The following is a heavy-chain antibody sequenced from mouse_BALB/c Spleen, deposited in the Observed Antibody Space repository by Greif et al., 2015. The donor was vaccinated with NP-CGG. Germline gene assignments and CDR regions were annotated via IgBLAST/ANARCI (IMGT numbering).Heavy chain of an antibody. CDR2: ISNGGGST. J-gene: IGHJ4*01. D-gene: IGHD1-1*01. CDR1: GFTFSDYY. Sequence: EVKVVESGGGLVQPGGSLKLSCATSGFTFSDYYMYWVRQTPEKRLEWVAYISNGGGSTYYPDTVKGRFTISRDNAKNTLYLQMSRLKSEDTAIYYCARNITVVDYAMEYWGQGTSVTVSA. V-gene: IGHV5-12*02. CDR3: ARNITVVDYAMEY.